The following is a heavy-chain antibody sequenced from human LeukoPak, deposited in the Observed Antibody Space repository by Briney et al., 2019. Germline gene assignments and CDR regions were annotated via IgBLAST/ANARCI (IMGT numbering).Heavy chain of an antibody. CDR1: GIIFSSDA. CDR3: AKGLERESRLDS. CDR2: IRNSDGMT. J-gene: IGHJ4*02. Sequence: GGSLRLSCAASGIIFSSDAMTWVRQAPGQGLEWVSGIRNSDGMTYYADSVRGRFTISTDNSKNTLYLQMNSLRAEDTALYYCAKGLERESRLDSWGQGTLVTVSS. V-gene: IGHV3-23*01. D-gene: IGHD1-1*01.